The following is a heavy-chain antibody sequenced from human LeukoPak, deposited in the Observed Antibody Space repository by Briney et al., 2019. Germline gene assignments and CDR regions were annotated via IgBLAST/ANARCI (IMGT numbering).Heavy chain of an antibody. J-gene: IGHJ3*02. CDR3: ARDFPYDSSGYYWFTQWGRTDAFDI. Sequence: GGSLRLSCAASDFTFSTYAMSWVRQAPGKGLEWVSTISGGGDATYYADSVKGRFTISRDNSKNTLYLQMNSLRAEDTAVYYCARDFPYDSSGYYWFTQWGRTDAFDIWGQGTMVTVSS. CDR1: DFTFSTYA. CDR2: ISGGGDAT. D-gene: IGHD3-22*01. V-gene: IGHV3-23*01.